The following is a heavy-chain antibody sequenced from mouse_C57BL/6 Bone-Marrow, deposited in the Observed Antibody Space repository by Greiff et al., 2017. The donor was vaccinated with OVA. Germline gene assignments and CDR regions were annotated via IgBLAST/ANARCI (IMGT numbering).Heavy chain of an antibody. J-gene: IGHJ4*01. V-gene: IGHV1-81*01. CDR2: IYPRSGNT. CDR1: GYTFTSYG. CDR3: ARRDSRGAMDY. Sequence: VQLQQSGAELARPGASVKLSCKASGYTFTSYGISWVKLRTGQGLEWIGEIYPRSGNTYYNEKFKGKATLTADKPSSTAYMELRSLTSEDSAVYFCARRDSRGAMDYWGQGTSVTVSS.